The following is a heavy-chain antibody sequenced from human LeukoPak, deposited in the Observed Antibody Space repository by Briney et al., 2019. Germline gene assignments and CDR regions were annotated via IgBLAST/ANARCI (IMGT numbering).Heavy chain of an antibody. CDR2: IYPGDSDT. Sequence: GESLKISCKGSGYSFSTYWIGWVRQMPGKGLEWMGVIYPGDSDTRYSPSFQGQDVISADKSISTAYLQWRTLKASDTAMYYCAREMPRSDDAFDIWGQGTMVTVSS. J-gene: IGHJ3*02. V-gene: IGHV5-51*01. D-gene: IGHD5-24*01. CDR3: AREMPRSDDAFDI. CDR1: GYSFSTYW.